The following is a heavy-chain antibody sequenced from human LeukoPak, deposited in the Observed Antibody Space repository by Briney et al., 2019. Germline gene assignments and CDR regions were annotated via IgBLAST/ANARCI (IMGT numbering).Heavy chain of an antibody. CDR1: GYTLTELS. CDR3: AAGPSSNGHQLPH. D-gene: IGHD4-11*01. Sequence: SCKVSGYTLTELSMHWVRQAPGKGLVWVSRMSSDSTRSSHADSVKGRFTISRDNAKKMVYLQMNSLRVEDSAVYYCAAGPSSNGHQLPHWGQGTLVTVSS. J-gene: IGHJ4*02. CDR2: MSSDSTRS. V-gene: IGHV3-74*01.